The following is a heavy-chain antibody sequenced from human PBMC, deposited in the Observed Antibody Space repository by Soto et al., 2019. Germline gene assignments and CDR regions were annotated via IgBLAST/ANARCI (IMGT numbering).Heavy chain of an antibody. CDR3: VWGAGWDS. J-gene: IGHJ4*02. CDR2: IIPILGIA. V-gene: IGHV1-69*02. D-gene: IGHD3-16*01. Sequence: QVQLVQSGAEVKKPGSSVKVSCKASGGTFSSYTISWVRQAPGQGLEWMGRIIPILGIANYAQKFQGRVTITGKKPTSTAYRERSGGRSEDTAFYYCVWGAGWDSGGRGTLVPVSS. CDR1: GGTFSSYT.